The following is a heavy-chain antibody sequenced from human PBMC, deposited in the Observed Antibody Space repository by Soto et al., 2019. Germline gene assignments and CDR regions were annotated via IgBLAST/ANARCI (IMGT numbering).Heavy chain of an antibody. Sequence: QVQLVESGGGLVKPEGSLRLSCAASGFTFSDYYMSWIRQAPGKGLEWVSYITSSSAYTKYADSVKGRFTISRDNAKNPLYLQMTSLRAEDTAVYYCARLGGSVVPAAYVDYWGQGTLVAVSS. J-gene: IGHJ4*02. CDR1: GFTFSDYY. V-gene: IGHV3-11*06. CDR2: ITSSSAYT. D-gene: IGHD2-2*01. CDR3: ARLGGSVVPAAYVDY.